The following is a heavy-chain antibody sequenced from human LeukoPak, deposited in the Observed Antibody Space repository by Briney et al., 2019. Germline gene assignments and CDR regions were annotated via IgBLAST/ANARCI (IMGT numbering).Heavy chain of an antibody. CDR2: IYTTGST. CDR1: GGSISSYY. J-gene: IGHJ4*02. V-gene: IGHV4-4*07. Sequence: SETLSLTCTVSGGSISSYYWSWVRQPAGKGLEWIGRIYTTGSTNYNPSLKSRVTMSIDTSKTQFSLKLNSVTAADTAVYYCARDHDDILTGYRNFDYWGQGTLVTVSS. D-gene: IGHD3-9*01. CDR3: ARDHDDILTGYRNFDY.